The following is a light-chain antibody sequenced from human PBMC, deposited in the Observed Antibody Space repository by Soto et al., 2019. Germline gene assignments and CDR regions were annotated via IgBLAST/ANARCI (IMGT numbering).Light chain of an antibody. CDR3: PQYNTILGRT. J-gene: IGKJ1*01. CDR2: AAS. CDR1: QGISRY. Sequence: DIQLTQSPSFLSASVGDRVTITCRASQGISRYLSWYQQKPGKAPKILIYAASTLQTGVPSRFSGSGSGTEFTLTISSLQPDDFATYYSPQYNTILGRTSGQGTKV. V-gene: IGKV1-9*01.